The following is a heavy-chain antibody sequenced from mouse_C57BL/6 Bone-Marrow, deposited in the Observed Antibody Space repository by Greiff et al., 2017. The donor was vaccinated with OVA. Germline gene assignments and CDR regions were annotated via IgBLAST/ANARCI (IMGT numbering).Heavy chain of an antibody. CDR2: INPNNGGT. J-gene: IGHJ3*01. CDR3: ARGAY. Sequence: EVQLQQSGPELVKPGASVKISCKASGYTFTDYYMNWVKQSHGKSLEWIGDINPNNGGTSYNQKFKGKATLTVDKSSSTAYMELRSLTSEDSAVYYCARGAYWGQGTLSLSLQ. CDR1: GYTFTDYY. V-gene: IGHV1-26*01.